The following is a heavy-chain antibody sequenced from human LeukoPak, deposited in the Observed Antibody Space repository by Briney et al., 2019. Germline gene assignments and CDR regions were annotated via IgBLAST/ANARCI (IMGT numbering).Heavy chain of an antibody. J-gene: IGHJ4*02. CDR1: GFTFGSYA. D-gene: IGHD2-8*02. V-gene: IGHV3-33*01. CDR3: VRDVGVGTGIYYYFDY. Sequence: GGPLTLSCAASGFTFGSYAMHWVRQAPGKGLEWVGLVSYDGGNTYYGDSVRGRFSISRDNSKNTVYLQMNSPRADDSAVYYCVRDVGVGTGIYYYFDYWGQGTLVTVSS. CDR2: VSYDGGNT.